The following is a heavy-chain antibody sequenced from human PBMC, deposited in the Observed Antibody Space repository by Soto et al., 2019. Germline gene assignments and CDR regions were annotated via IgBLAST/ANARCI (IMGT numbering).Heavy chain of an antibody. CDR1: GFTFSSYS. CDR3: ARDKADYGGVFDY. D-gene: IGHD4-17*01. J-gene: IGHJ4*02. CDR2: ISSSSSYI. V-gene: IGHV3-21*01. Sequence: PGGSLRLSCAASGFTFSSYSMNWVRQAPGKGLEWVSSISSSSSYIYYADSVKGRFTISRDNVKNSLYLQMNSLRAEDTAVYYCARDKADYGGVFDYWGQGTLVTVSS.